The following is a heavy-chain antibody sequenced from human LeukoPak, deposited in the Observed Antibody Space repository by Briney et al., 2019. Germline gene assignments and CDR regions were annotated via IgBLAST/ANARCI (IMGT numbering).Heavy chain of an antibody. CDR3: AKSMSSEIYPFDY. CDR2: ISYDGSNK. CDR1: GFTFSNYG. J-gene: IGHJ4*02. V-gene: IGHV3-30*18. D-gene: IGHD1-26*01. Sequence: PGGSLRLSCAASGFTFSNYGMNWVRQAPGRGLEWVAVISYDGSNKYYGDSVKGRFTISRDNSKNTLDLQMNSLGAEDTAVYYCAKSMSSEIYPFDYWGQGTLVTVSS.